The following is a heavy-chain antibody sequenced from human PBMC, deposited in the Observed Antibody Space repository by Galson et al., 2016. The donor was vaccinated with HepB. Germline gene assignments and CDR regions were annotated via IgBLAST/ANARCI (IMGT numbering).Heavy chain of an antibody. D-gene: IGHD3-9*01. Sequence: SLRLSCAASGSTFSSYSMNWVRQAPGKGLEWVSSISSSSSYIYYADSVKGRFTISRDNAKNSLYLQMNSLRAEDTAVYYCAGGILTGYPYYFDYWGQGTLVTVSS. J-gene: IGHJ4*02. CDR2: ISSSSSYI. V-gene: IGHV3-21*01. CDR3: AGGILTGYPYYFDY. CDR1: GSTFSSYS.